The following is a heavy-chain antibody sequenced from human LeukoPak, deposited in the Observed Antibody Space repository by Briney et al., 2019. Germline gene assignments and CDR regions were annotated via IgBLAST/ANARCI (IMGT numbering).Heavy chain of an antibody. D-gene: IGHD6-19*01. CDR3: ARHGYSSGSLAWFDP. V-gene: IGHV4-59*01. CDR2: IYYSGST. J-gene: IGHJ5*02. Sequence: SGTLSLTCTVAGGSISSYYWSWIRQPPGKGLEWLGDIYYSGSTNYNPSLKSRVTISVDTSKTQSSLNLSSVTAADTAVYYCARHGYSSGSLAWFDPWGQGTQVTVSS. CDR1: GGSISSYY.